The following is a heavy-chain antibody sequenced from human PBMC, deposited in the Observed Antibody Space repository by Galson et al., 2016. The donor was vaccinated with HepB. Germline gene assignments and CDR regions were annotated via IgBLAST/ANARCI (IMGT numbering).Heavy chain of an antibody. CDR1: GDSVSSNFVT. CDR3: ARKEDGFNFGL. CDR2: TYYRSKWNN. D-gene: IGHD5-24*01. V-gene: IGHV6-1*01. J-gene: IGHJ3*01. Sequence: CAISGDSVSSNFVTWNWIRQSPSRGFEWLGRTYYRSKWNNDYAASVKSRMTVIPDTSKNQLSLQLESVTPAYTAVDYCARKEDGFNFGLWGQGTMITVSS.